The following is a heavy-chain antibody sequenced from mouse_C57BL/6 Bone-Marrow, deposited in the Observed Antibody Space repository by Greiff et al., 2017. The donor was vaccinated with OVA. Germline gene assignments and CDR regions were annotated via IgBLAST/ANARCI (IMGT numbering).Heavy chain of an antibody. D-gene: IGHD1-1*01. V-gene: IGHV1-15*01. CDR3: TREAPYYYGSYWYFDV. CDR2: IDPETGGT. J-gene: IGHJ1*03. CDR1: GYTFTDYE. Sequence: QVHVKQSGAELVRPGASVTLSCKASGYTFTDYEMHWVKQTPVHGLEWIGAIDPETGGTAYNQKFKGKAILTADKSSSTAYMELRSLTSEDSAVYYCTREAPYYYGSYWYFDVWGTGTTVTVSS.